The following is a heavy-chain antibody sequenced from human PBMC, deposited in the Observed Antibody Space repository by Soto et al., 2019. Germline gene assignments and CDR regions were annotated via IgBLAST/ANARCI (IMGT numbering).Heavy chain of an antibody. J-gene: IGHJ4*02. V-gene: IGHV3-7*04. D-gene: IGHD1-26*01. CDR2: TNQDGSEK. Sequence: EDQLVESGGGLVQPGGSLRLTCAVSGFSFRSDWMNWVRQAPGKGLEWVAHTNQDGSEKYYLDSVKGRFTIFRDNAKNSLNLQRNSLRAGDRAYFYCSGGVGDAIWGQGTLVTVSS. CDR3: SGGVGDAI. CDR1: GFSFRSDW.